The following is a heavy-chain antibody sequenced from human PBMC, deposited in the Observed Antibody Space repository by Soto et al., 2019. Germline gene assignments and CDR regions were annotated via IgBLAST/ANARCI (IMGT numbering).Heavy chain of an antibody. CDR1: GFPLTTDGVG. CDR2: IYWDDDE. Sequence: QITLKESGPTLVTPTQTLTLTCSFSGFPLTTDGVGVGWVRQPPGEALEWLALIYWDDDERYSPSLKTRLTITKDPSKTQVVLIMTNMDPVDTATYYCAHSRNLITEDAQVGDFDYWGQGTLVTVSS. D-gene: IGHD3-10*01. V-gene: IGHV2-5*02. J-gene: IGHJ4*02. CDR3: AHSRNLITEDAQVGDFDY.